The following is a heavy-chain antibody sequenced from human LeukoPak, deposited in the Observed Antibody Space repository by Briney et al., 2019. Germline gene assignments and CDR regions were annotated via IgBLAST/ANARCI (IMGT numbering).Heavy chain of an antibody. V-gene: IGHV3-21*01. D-gene: IGHD4-17*01. CDR3: AREISYGDYPSGDAFDN. CDR2: ISSSSSYI. J-gene: IGHJ3*02. Sequence: PGGSLRLSCAASGFTFSSYDMSWVRQTPGKGLEWVSSISSSSSYIYYADSVKGRFTISRDNAKNSLYLQMNSLRAEDTAVYFCAREISYGDYPSGDAFDNWGQGTMVTVSS. CDR1: GFTFSSYD.